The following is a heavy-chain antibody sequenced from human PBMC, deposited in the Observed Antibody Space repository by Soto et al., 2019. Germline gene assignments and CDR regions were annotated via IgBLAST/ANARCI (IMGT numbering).Heavy chain of an antibody. CDR3: ARGVLEWLLRRAYYYYYMDV. J-gene: IGHJ6*03. Sequence: GGSLRLSCAASGFTVSSNYMSWVRQAPGKGLEWVSVIYSGGSTYYADSVKGRFTISRDNSKNTLYLQMNSLRAEDTAVYYCARGVLEWLLRRAYYYYYMDVWGKGTTVTVSS. CDR2: IYSGGST. V-gene: IGHV3-66*01. D-gene: IGHD3-3*01. CDR1: GFTVSSNY.